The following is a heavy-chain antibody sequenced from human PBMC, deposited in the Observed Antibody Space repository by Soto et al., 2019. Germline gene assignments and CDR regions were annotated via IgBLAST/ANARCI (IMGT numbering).Heavy chain of an antibody. CDR1: GYSFTSYW. V-gene: IGHV5-51*01. CDR2: IYPGDSDT. D-gene: IGHD3-3*01. CDR3: ARHLGAYEHGYGMDV. J-gene: IGHJ6*02. Sequence: GESLKISCKGSGYSFTSYWIGWVRQMPGKGLEWMGIIYPGDSDTRYSPSFQGQVTISADKSISTAYLQWSSLKASDTAMYYCARHLGAYEHGYGMDVWGQGTTVTVSS.